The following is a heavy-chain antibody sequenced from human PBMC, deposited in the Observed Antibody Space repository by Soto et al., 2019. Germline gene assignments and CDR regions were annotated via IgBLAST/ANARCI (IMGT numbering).Heavy chain of an antibody. CDR2: ISSSSSYI. CDR1: GFTFSSYS. CDR3: ARGAPLLNYFDY. V-gene: IGHV3-21*01. D-gene: IGHD3-9*01. Sequence: EVQLVESGGGLVKPGGSLRLSCAASGFTFSSYSMNWVRQAPGKGLEWVSSISSSSSYIYYADSVKGRFTISRDNAKNSLYLQMNSLRAEDTAVYYCARGAPLLNYFDYWGQGTLVTVSS. J-gene: IGHJ4*02.